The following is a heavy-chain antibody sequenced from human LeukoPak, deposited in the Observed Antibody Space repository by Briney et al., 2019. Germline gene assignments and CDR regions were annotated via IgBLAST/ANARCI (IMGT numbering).Heavy chain of an antibody. J-gene: IGHJ4*02. Sequence: ASVKVSCKASGYIFTDYFIHWVRQAPGQGSVWMGRINAHSGDKQYQQTSQYQQTFQGRVTLTRDTSVTTAYMELTALTSDDTAIYYCSRDLSSTANWEFDYWGQGTLVAVSS. CDR1: GYIFTDYF. V-gene: IGHV1-2*06. CDR2: INAHSGDKQYQQTS. D-gene: IGHD1-1*01. CDR3: SRDLSSTANWEFDY.